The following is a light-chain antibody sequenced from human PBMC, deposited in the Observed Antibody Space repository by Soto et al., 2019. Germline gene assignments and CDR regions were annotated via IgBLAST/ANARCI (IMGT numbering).Light chain of an antibody. Sequence: EIVLTQSPGTLSLSPGERATLSCRASQSVSSSYLAWYQQKPGQAPRLLIYGASSRATGIPDRFSGSGSGTDFTLTISRLEPEDFAVYYCQQYGSSPSGTFGQGTKGEIK. CDR3: QQYGSSPSGT. CDR2: GAS. V-gene: IGKV3-20*01. CDR1: QSVSSSY. J-gene: IGKJ1*01.